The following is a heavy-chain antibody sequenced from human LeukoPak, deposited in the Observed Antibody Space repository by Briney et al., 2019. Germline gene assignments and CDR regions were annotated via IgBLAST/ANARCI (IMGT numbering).Heavy chain of an antibody. CDR1: GFTFSTAS. D-gene: IGHD6-19*01. CDR3: ARSSGWWSLDY. CDR2: FDAGFGT. V-gene: IGHV3-23*01. Sequence: GGSLRLSCAASGFTFSTASLPWVRQAPGRGLEWVSAFDAGFGTYYPDSLKGRFTISRDNSKNTLFLQMNSLRAEDTAVYYCARSSGWWSLDYWGQGTLVTVSS. J-gene: IGHJ4*02.